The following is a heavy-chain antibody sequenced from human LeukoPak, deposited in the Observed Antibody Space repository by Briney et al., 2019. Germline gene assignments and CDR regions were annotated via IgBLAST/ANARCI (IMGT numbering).Heavy chain of an antibody. Sequence: PSETLSLTCTVSGGSISSYYWSWIRQPPGKGLEWIGYISNSGITNYNPSLKSRVTMSVDTSKNQFSLKLSSVTAADTAVYYCARNDILTGYYIDYWGQGTLVTVSS. CDR1: GGSISSYY. D-gene: IGHD3-9*01. CDR3: ARNDILTGYYIDY. CDR2: ISNSGIT. J-gene: IGHJ4*02. V-gene: IGHV4-59*12.